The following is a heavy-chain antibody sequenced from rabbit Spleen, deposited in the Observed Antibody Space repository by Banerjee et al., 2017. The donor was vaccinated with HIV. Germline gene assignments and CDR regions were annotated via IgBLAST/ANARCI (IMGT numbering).Heavy chain of an antibody. V-gene: IGHV1S45*01. Sequence: QEQLEESGGGLVKPEGSLTLTCKASGVSFNDKDVMCWVRQAPGKGLEWIACINTATGKAVYASWAKGRFTISKTSSTTVTLQMTSLTAADTATYFCARGSATMTMVITGYYLGLWGPGTLVTVS. CDR2: INTATGKA. CDR1: GVSFNDKDV. J-gene: IGHJ4*01. CDR3: ARGSATMTMVITGYYLGL. D-gene: IGHD2-1*01.